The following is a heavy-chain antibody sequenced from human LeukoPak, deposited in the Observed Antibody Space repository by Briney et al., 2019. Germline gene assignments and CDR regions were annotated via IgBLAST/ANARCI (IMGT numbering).Heavy chain of an antibody. Sequence: ASVKVSCKASGYTFTSYGISWVRQAPGQGLEWMGWISAYNGNTNYAQKLQGRVTMTTDTSTSTAYMELRSLRTDDTAVYYCARGGDGFSSSWYYFDYWGQGTLVTVSS. J-gene: IGHJ4*02. CDR3: ARGGDGFSSSWYYFDY. V-gene: IGHV1-18*01. CDR2: ISAYNGNT. D-gene: IGHD6-13*01. CDR1: GYTFTSYG.